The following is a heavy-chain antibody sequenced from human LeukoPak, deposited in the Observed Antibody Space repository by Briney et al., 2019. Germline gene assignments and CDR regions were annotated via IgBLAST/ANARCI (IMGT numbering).Heavy chain of an antibody. Sequence: GGSLRLSCAASGFTFSTYAMTWVRQAPGKGLEWVTVIGPGGGDIRYADSVEGRFTISRDNSKNTLYLHMNSLRAEDTAVYYCAKYCGGDCFRNFDFWGQGTLVTVSS. CDR3: AKYCGGDCFRNFDF. J-gene: IGHJ4*02. V-gene: IGHV3-23*01. CDR2: IGPGGGDI. D-gene: IGHD2-21*02. CDR1: GFTFSTYA.